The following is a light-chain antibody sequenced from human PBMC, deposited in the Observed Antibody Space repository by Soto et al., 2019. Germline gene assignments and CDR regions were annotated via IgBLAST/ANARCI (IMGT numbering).Light chain of an antibody. CDR1: QTISSW. J-gene: IGKJ2*01. Sequence: DIQMTQSPSTLSASVGDRVTITCRASQTISSWLAWYQQKPGKAPRVLIYKASSLESGVPSRFSGSGSGTEFTLTISRRQPDDFATYYCQHYNSKSYTFGQGTKLEIK. CDR3: QHYNSKSYT. V-gene: IGKV1-5*03. CDR2: KAS.